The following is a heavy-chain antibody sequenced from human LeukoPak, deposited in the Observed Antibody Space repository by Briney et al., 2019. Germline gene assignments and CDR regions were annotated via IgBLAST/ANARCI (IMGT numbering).Heavy chain of an antibody. D-gene: IGHD2-2*01. CDR1: GGSISSGNYY. CDR2: IFTSGST. CDR3: AREGAQYCSSTSCYPIGKDY. V-gene: IGHV4-61*02. J-gene: IGHJ4*02. Sequence: SQTLSLTCTVSGGSISSGNYYWNWIRQPAGKGLEWIGRIFTSGSTDYNPSLKSRVTISLDPSKNQCSLKLTSVTAADTAVYYCAREGAQYCSSTSCYPIGKDYWGQGTLVTVSS.